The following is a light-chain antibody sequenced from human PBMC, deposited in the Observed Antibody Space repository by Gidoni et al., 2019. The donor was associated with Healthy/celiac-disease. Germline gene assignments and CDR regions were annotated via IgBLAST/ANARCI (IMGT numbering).Light chain of an antibody. Sequence: DIVMTQSPDSLAVSLGERATINCKSGQSVLYSSNNKNYLAWYQQKPGQPPRLLIYWASTRESGVPDRFSGSGSGTDFTLTISSLQAEDVAVYYCQKYYSTPPTFGPGTKVDIK. J-gene: IGKJ3*01. CDR1: QSVLYSSNNKNY. V-gene: IGKV4-1*01. CDR3: QKYYSTPPT. CDR2: WAS.